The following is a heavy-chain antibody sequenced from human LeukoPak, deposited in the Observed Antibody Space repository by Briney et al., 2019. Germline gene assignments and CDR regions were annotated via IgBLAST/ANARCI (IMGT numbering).Heavy chain of an antibody. CDR1: GGSISSSNW. V-gene: IGHV4-4*02. CDR3: ARVLRGYKPKFLRLWSTDYYYYYMDV. Sequence: SETLSLTCAVSGGSISSSNWWSWVRQPPGKGLEWIGEIYHSGSTNYNPSLKSRVTISVDKSKNQFSLKLSSVTAADTAVYYCARVLRGYKPKFLRLWSTDYYYYYMDVWGKGTTVTVSS. J-gene: IGHJ6*03. D-gene: IGHD2-21*01. CDR2: IYHSGST.